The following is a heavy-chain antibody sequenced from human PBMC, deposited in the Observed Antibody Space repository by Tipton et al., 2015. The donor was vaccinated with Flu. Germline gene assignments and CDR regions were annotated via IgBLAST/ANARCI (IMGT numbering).Heavy chain of an antibody. CDR2: ISSSSSYI. CDR1: GFTFSSYS. J-gene: IGHJ4*02. Sequence: LSLTCAASGFTFSSYSMNWVRQAPGKGLEWVSSISSSSSYIYYADSVKGRFTISRDNAKNSLYLQMNSLRAEDTAVYYCASPIQTSGWHQWGQGTLVTVSS. V-gene: IGHV3-21*01. D-gene: IGHD6-19*01. CDR3: ASPIQTSGWHQ.